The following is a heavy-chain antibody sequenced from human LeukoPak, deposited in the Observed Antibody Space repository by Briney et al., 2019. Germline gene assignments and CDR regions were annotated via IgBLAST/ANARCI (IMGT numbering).Heavy chain of an antibody. J-gene: IGHJ4*02. CDR1: GGSISSYY. CDR3: ARFSRTKNTAMTRYFDY. CDR2: IYYSGST. V-gene: IGHV4-59*01. D-gene: IGHD5-18*01. Sequence: PSETLSLTCTVSGGSISSYYWSWIRQPPGKGLEWIGYIYYSGSTNYNPSLKSRVTISVDTSKNQFSLKLSSVTAADTAVYYCARFSRTKNTAMTRYFDYWGQGTLVTVCS.